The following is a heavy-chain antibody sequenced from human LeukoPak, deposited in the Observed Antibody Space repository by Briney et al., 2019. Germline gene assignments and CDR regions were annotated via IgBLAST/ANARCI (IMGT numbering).Heavy chain of an antibody. Sequence: GGSLRLSCAASGFTFSSYAMSWVRQAPGKGLEWVSVVTNSGGSTYYADSVKGRFTISRDNSKNTLYLQMNSLRAEDTAVYYCAKDPFRCSGGSCYAWGQGTLVTVSS. D-gene: IGHD2-15*01. J-gene: IGHJ4*02. CDR1: GFTFSSYA. CDR2: VTNSGGST. CDR3: AKDPFRCSGGSCYA. V-gene: IGHV3-23*01.